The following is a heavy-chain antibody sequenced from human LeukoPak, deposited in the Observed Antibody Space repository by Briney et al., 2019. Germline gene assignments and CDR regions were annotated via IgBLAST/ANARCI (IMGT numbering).Heavy chain of an antibody. D-gene: IGHD6-13*01. CDR3: ARGPGVKGRSSSPDY. CDR1: GFTFSSYS. V-gene: IGHV3-48*01. CDR2: ISSSSGTI. J-gene: IGHJ4*02. Sequence: GGFLRLSCAASGFTFSSYSMNWVRQAPGKGLEWVSYISSSSGTIYDADSVKGRFTISRDNAKNSVYLQMNSLRAEDTAVYYCARGPGVKGRSSSPDYWGLGTLVTVSS.